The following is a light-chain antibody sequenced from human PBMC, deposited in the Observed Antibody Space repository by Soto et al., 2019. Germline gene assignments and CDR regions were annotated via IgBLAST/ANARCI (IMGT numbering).Light chain of an antibody. J-gene: IGLJ1*01. Sequence: QSALTQPPSASESPGQSVAISCTVTSSDVGGYNYVSWYQQHPGKAPKLMIYEVNKRPSGVPDRFSGSKSGNTASLTVSGLQAEDEADYYCSSYAGSSNAFGTGTKVTVL. CDR1: SSDVGGYNY. V-gene: IGLV2-8*01. CDR2: EVN. CDR3: SSYAGSSNA.